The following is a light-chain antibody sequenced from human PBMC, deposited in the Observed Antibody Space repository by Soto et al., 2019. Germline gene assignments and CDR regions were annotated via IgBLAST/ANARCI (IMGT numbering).Light chain of an antibody. Sequence: QSVLTQPASVSGSPGQSITISCTGTITDIGAYNYVSWYQQHPGKAPKLLIYSVSSRPSGVSNRFSGSKSGNAAYLTISGLQADVEAEYYCSSYTSSITPYVFGTGTKVTVL. CDR1: ITDIGAYNY. CDR2: SVS. V-gene: IGLV2-14*01. J-gene: IGLJ1*01. CDR3: SSYTSSITPYV.